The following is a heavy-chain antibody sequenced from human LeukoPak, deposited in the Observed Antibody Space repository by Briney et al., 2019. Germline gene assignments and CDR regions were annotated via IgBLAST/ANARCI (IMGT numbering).Heavy chain of an antibody. CDR2: ISVSGGST. V-gene: IGHV3-23*01. J-gene: IGHJ3*02. D-gene: IGHD1-26*01. CDR3: AKDKGYSGSLGAFDI. Sequence: GGSLRLFCAASGFTFNNYAMNWVRQAPGKGLEWVSAISVSGGSTYYADSVKGRFTISRDNSKNTLYLRMNSLRAEDTAVYYCAKDKGYSGSLGAFDIWGQGTMVTVSS. CDR1: GFTFNNYA.